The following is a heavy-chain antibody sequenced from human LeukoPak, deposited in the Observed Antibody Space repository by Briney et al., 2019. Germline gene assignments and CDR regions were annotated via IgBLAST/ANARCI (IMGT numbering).Heavy chain of an antibody. V-gene: IGHV1-18*01. CDR1: GYTFSNYG. CDR2: ISAYNGNT. Sequence: GASVKVSCKASGYTFSNYGLSWVRQAPGQGLEWMGWISAYNGNTDYAQKLQGRVTMTTDTSTSTAYMELRSLRSDDTAVYYCARAGESYYVDYWGQGTLVTVSS. J-gene: IGHJ4*02. CDR3: ARAGESYYVDY. D-gene: IGHD3-16*01.